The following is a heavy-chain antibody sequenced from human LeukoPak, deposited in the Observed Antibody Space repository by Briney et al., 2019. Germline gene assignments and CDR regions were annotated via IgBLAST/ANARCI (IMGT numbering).Heavy chain of an antibody. CDR1: GGSISSGSYY. V-gene: IGHV4-61*02. CDR2: IYTSGST. Sequence: SETLSLTRTVAGGSISSGSYYWSWIRQPAGKGLEWIGRIYTSGSTNYTPSLKSRVTLSVDTSKNQFPLRLSSVTAADTAVYYCAREDSWQIWFDPWGQGTLVTVSS. J-gene: IGHJ5*02. CDR3: AREDSWQIWFDP. D-gene: IGHD6-13*01.